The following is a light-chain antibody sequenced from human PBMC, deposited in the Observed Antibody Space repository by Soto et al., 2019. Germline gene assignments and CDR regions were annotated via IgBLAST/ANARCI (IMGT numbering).Light chain of an antibody. Sequence: EIVLTQSPGSLSMSPGETATLSCRASQSVGSSVAWFQQKPGQAPRLLIYDSLSRPTGVPARFGGCGSGTDFTLTISRLEPEDFAVYYCQQYGSRPGTFGQGTKVDIK. CDR1: QSVGSS. CDR3: QQYGSRPGT. V-gene: IGKV3-20*01. J-gene: IGKJ1*01. CDR2: DSL.